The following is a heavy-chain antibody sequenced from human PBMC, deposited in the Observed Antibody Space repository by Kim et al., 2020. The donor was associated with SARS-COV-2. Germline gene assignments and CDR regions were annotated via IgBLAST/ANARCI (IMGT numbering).Heavy chain of an antibody. V-gene: IGHV3-30*03. J-gene: IGHJ6*03. CDR2: ISYDGSNT. CDR3: ARDRKFCTSDSCAKNVYYHFMDV. Sequence: GGSLRLSCAASGFAFSNYGMHWVRQAPGKGLEWVAVISYDGSNTNYPDSAECGLGRFTISRDNSKNPLYLEMNGLRTAVSALYYCARDRKFCTSDSCAKNVYYHFMDVWGKGTPVTVSS. CDR1: GFAFSNYG. D-gene: IGHD2-2*01.